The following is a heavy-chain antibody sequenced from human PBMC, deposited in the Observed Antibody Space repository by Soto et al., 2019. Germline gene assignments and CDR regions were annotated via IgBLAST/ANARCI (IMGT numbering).Heavy chain of an antibody. CDR1: GFTVSSNY. CDR2: IYSGGST. J-gene: IGHJ6*02. Sequence: GESLKISCAASGFTVSSNYMSWVRQAPGKGLEWVSVIYSGGSTYYADSVKGRFTISRDNSKNTLYLQMNSLRAEDTAVYYCARENIVVVPAAMRVYYYGMDVWGQGTTVTVSS. D-gene: IGHD2-2*01. CDR3: ARENIVVVPAAMRVYYYGMDV. V-gene: IGHV3-53*01.